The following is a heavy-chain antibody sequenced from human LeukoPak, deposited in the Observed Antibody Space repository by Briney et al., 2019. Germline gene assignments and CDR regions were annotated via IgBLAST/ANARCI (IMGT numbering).Heavy chain of an antibody. J-gene: IGHJ4*02. D-gene: IGHD1-26*01. CDR2: ISYDGSNK. CDR3: ARDRGGGSNGRGFDY. CDR1: GFTFSSYA. Sequence: QPGGSLRLSCAASGFTFSSYAMHWVRQAPGKGLEWVAVISYDGSNKYYADSVKGRFTISRDNAKNSLYLQMNSLRAEDTAVYYCARDRGGGSNGRGFDYWGQGTLVTVSS. V-gene: IGHV3-30-3*01.